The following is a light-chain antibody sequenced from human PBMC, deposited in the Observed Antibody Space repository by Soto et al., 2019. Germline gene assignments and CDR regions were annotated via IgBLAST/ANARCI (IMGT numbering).Light chain of an antibody. Sequence: EIVLTHSPGTLSLSPGERATLSCRASQSVSSSYLAWYQQKPGQAPRLLIYGASSRATGIPDRFSGSGSGTDFTLTISRLEPEDFAVYYCQQYGSSPTWTFGLGTKWISN. CDR3: QQYGSSPTWT. CDR1: QSVSSSY. CDR2: GAS. J-gene: IGKJ1*01. V-gene: IGKV3-20*01.